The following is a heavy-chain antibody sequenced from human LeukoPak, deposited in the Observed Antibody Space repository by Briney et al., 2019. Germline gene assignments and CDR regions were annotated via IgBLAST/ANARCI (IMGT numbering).Heavy chain of an antibody. V-gene: IGHV3-21*01. CDR3: ARDRCGGDCYYPYAFDI. CDR2: ISSSSSYI. J-gene: IGHJ3*02. D-gene: IGHD2-21*01. CDR1: GFTFSSYS. Sequence: GGSLRLSCAASGFTFSSYSMNWVRQAPGKGLEWVSSISSSSSYIYYADSVKGRFTISRDNAKNSPYLQMNSLRAEDTAVYYCARDRCGGDCYYPYAFDIWGQGTMVTVSS.